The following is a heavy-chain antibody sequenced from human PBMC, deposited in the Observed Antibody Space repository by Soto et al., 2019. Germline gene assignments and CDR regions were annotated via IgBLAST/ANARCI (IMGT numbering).Heavy chain of an antibody. CDR2: IGTAGDT. D-gene: IGHD2-15*01. V-gene: IGHV3-13*01. J-gene: IGHJ4*02. CDR3: ARGQEVGAHFFDS. CDR1: GFTFSCFD. Sequence: GGSLRLSCEASGFTFSCFDMYWVRQPTGKGLEWVATIGTAGDTYYAVSVEGRFTISRDNAKNSLSLQMHSLRAGDTAVYFCARGQEVGAHFFDSWGQGTQVTVSS.